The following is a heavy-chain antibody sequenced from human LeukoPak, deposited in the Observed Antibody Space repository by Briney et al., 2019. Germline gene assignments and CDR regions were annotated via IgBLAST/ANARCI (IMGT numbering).Heavy chain of an antibody. J-gene: IGHJ4*02. Sequence: PGGSLRLSCAASGFSLSDYYMSWIRQAPGKGLEWASYITSRGGSIFYADSLKGRFTISRDNAKNSLFLQMNSLRAEDTAVYYCGRDRGYGASHWGQGTLVTVSS. D-gene: IGHD5-12*01. CDR1: GFSLSDYY. V-gene: IGHV3-11*04. CDR2: ITSRGGSI. CDR3: GRDRGYGASH.